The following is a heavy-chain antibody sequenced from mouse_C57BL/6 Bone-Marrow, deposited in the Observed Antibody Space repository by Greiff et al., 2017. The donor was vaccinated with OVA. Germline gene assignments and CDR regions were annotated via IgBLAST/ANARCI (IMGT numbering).Heavy chain of an antibody. Sequence: DVKLQESGADLVKPGASLKLSCAASGFTFSSYGMSWVRQTPDQRLEWVATISSGGSYTYYTDNVKGRSTITRDKATNTLYLQMSSLKSEDSAMYYCARRYWDGYYAMDYWGKGASVTVSS. V-gene: IGHV5-6*02. J-gene: IGHJ4*01. CDR1: GFTFSSYG. D-gene: IGHD4-1*01. CDR2: ISSGGSYT. CDR3: ARRYWDGYYAMDY.